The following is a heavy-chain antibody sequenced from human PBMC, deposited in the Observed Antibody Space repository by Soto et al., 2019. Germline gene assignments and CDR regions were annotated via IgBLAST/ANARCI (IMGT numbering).Heavy chain of an antibody. CDR3: ARQGIWGSGTYDYGLDV. CDR2: VSYSGRI. J-gene: IGHJ6*02. CDR1: GASIFRSHW. Sequence: QVQLQESGPGLVKPSGTLSLSCAVSGASIFRSHWWSWVRQSPGKGLEWLGEVSYSGRINYNPSLVSRVTISAARYKNQLSLKLTSVSVADTAVYYCARQGIWGSGTYDYGLDVWGQGTTVTVSS. D-gene: IGHD3-10*01. V-gene: IGHV4-4*02.